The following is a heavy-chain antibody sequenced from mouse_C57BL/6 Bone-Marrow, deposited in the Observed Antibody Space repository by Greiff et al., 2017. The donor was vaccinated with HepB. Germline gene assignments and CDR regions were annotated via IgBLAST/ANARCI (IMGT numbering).Heavy chain of an antibody. Sequence: VQLQQSGPELVKPGASVKISCKASGYTFTDYYMNWVKQSHGKSLEWIGDINPNNGGTSYNQKFKGKATLTADKSSSTAYMELRSLTSEDSAVYFCAREGHYYGSRAGYFDVWGTGTTVTVSS. CDR3: AREGHYYGSRAGYFDV. D-gene: IGHD1-1*01. CDR1: GYTFTDYY. V-gene: IGHV1-26*01. J-gene: IGHJ1*03. CDR2: INPNNGGT.